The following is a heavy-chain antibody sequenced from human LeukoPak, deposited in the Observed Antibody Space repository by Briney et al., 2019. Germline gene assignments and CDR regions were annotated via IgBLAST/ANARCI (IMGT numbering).Heavy chain of an antibody. J-gene: IGHJ4*02. CDR1: GGSISSSSYY. Sequence: SETLSLTCTVSGGSISSSSYYWGWIRQPPGKGLEWIGSIYYSGSTYYNPSLKSRVTISVDTSNKQFSLKLSSVTAADTAVYYCARLPSDSSGWYRFDYWGQGTLVIVS. D-gene: IGHD6-19*01. CDR3: ARLPSDSSGWYRFDY. CDR2: IYYSGST. V-gene: IGHV4-39*01.